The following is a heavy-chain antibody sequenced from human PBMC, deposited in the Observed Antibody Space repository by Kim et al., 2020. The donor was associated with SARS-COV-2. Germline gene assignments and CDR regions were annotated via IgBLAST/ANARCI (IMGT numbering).Heavy chain of an antibody. CDR2: VSFDGRVE. CDR1: GFIFGSYG. V-gene: IGHV3-30*18. D-gene: IGHD2-21*01. CDR3: AKEGDYYGGYVSCFAS. J-gene: IGHJ5*01. Sequence: GGSLRLSCAASGFIFGSYGMHWVRQAPGKGLEWVAVVSFDGRVEHYADSVKGRFTISRDNIRNTLYLEMNGLKTEDSAVYFCAKEGDYYGGYVSCFASWG.